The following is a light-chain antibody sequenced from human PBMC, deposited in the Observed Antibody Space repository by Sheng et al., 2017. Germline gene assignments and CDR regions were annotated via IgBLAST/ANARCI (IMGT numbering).Light chain of an antibody. CDR1: QSVLYSSNNKNY. CDR2: WAS. V-gene: IGKV4-1*01. J-gene: IGKJ3*01. CDR3: QQRSKWPVT. Sequence: DIVMTQSPDSLAVSLGERATINCKSSQSVLYSSNNKNYLAWYQQKPGQPPKLLIYWASTRESGVPDRFSGSGSGTEFTLTISSLQSEDFAVYYCQQRSKWPVTFGPGTKVDIK.